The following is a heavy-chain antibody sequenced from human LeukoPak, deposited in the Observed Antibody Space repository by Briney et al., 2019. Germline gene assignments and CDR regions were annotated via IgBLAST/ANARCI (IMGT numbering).Heavy chain of an antibody. J-gene: IGHJ4*02. V-gene: IGHV1-2*02. D-gene: IGHD3-10*01. CDR1: GYTFTGYY. Sequence: ASVKVSCKASGYTFTGYYMHWVRQAPGQGHEWMGWINPNNGGTKYAQKFQGRVTMTRDTSFSTAYMELGGLRSDDTAVYYCARGGDYGSGSYYNIDYWGQGTLVTVSS. CDR2: INPNNGGT. CDR3: ARGGDYGSGSYYNIDY.